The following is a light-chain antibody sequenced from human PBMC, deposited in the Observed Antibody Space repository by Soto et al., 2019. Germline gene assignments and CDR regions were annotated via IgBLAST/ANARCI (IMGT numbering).Light chain of an antibody. CDR1: SSDVGGFNY. CDR2: DVN. Sequence: QSVLTQPASVSGSPGQSITISCTGTSSDVGGFNYVSWYQQHPGKVPKLMIYDVNDRPSGVSDRFSGSKSGNTASLTISGLQAEDEADYFCSSYTSGSIHVLFGRGTKVTVL. V-gene: IGLV2-14*03. J-gene: IGLJ2*01. CDR3: SSYTSGSIHVL.